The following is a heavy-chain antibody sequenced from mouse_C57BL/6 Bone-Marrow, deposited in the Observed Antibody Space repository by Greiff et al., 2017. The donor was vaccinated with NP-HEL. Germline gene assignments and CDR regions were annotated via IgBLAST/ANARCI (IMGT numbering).Heavy chain of an antibody. V-gene: IGHV1-81*01. CDR2: IYPRSGNT. D-gene: IGHD4-1*01. J-gene: IGHJ2*01. CDR1: GYTFTSYG. Sequence: QVQLKESGAELARPGASVKLSCKASGYTFTSYGISWVKQRTGQGLEWIGEIYPRSGNTYYNEKFKGKATLTADKSSSTAYMELRSLTSEDSAVYFCASVGGFDYWGQGTTLTVSS. CDR3: ASVGGFDY.